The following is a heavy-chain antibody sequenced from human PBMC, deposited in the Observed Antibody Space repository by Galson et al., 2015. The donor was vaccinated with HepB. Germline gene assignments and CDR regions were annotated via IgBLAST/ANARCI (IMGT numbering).Heavy chain of an antibody. CDR1: GFTFSDYY. CDR2: ISSSAIYK. V-gene: IGHV3-11*06. D-gene: IGHD4-17*01. CDR3: ARVAASDYGDHAHFDY. J-gene: IGHJ4*02. Sequence: SLRLSCAASGFTFSDYYMSWIRQAPGKGLEWVSYISSSAIYKKYADSVKGRFTISRDNAKNSLHIQMNSLRAEDTAVYYCARVAASDYGDHAHFDYWGQGTLVTVSS.